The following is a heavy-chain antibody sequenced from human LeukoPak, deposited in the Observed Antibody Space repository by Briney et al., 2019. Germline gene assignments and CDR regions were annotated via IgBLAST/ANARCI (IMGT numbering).Heavy chain of an antibody. CDR1: GFTFSNYA. Sequence: PGGSLRLSCAASGFTFSNYAMSWVRQAPGKGLEWASAISGSGYTTYYADSVRGRFTISRDNSKNTLYLQMHSLRAEDTAVYYCAKDHDVWASLLDYWGQGTLVTVS. V-gene: IGHV3-23*01. CDR3: AKDHDVWASLLDY. J-gene: IGHJ4*02. CDR2: ISGSGYTT. D-gene: IGHD3-16*01.